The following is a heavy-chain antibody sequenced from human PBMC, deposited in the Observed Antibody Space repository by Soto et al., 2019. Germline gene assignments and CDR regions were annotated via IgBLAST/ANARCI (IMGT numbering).Heavy chain of an antibody. CDR3: ARALAKGGGSAGFDY. CDR1: GDTFTANY. V-gene: IGHV1-2*02. Sequence: QVQLVQSGAEVKKPGASVKVSCKASGDTFTANYIHWVRQAPGQGVEWMGWINPKRGGTNYPQKFQVRVTMTMDTSRSTVYMPLTRLTSDDTAVYYCARALAKGGGSAGFDYWGQGTLGTVSS. CDR2: INPKRGGT. J-gene: IGHJ4*02. D-gene: IGHD1-26*01.